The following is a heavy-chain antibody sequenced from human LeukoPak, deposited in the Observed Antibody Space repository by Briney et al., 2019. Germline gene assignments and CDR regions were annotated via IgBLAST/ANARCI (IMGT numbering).Heavy chain of an antibody. J-gene: IGHJ4*02. CDR1: GFTFDDYA. Sequence: GGSLRLSCAASGFTFDDYAMHWVRQAPGKGLEWVSGISWNSGSIGYADSVKGRFTISRDNAKNSLYLQMSSLRAEDTAVYYCARQWLVRLTFYFDYWGQGTLVTVSS. V-gene: IGHV3-9*01. CDR2: ISWNSGSI. D-gene: IGHD6-19*01. CDR3: ARQWLVRLTFYFDY.